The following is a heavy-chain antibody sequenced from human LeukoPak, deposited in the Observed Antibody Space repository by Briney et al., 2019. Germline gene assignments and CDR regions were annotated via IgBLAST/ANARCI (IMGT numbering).Heavy chain of an antibody. V-gene: IGHV4-59*01. D-gene: IGHD3-22*01. CDR1: GGSISSYY. CDR2: IYYSGST. J-gene: IGHJ4*02. Sequence: SETLSLTCTVSGGSISSYYWSWIRQPPGKGLEWIGYIYYSGSTNYNPPLKSRVTISVDTSKNQFSLKLSSVTAADTAVYYCARGPGGYDSSGSMDYWGQGTLVTVSS. CDR3: ARGPGGYDSSGSMDY.